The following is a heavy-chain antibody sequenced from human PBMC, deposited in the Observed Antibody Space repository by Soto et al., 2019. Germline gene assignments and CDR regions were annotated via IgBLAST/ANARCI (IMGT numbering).Heavy chain of an antibody. J-gene: IGHJ6*02. Sequence: GGSLRLSCAASGFTFSTYAMNWVRQAPGKRMQWVSYISSSATTIYYADSVKGRFTISSDNAKNSLYLQMNSLKDEDTALYYCHCPGHMDVWGQGTTVTVSS. CDR3: HCPGHMDV. V-gene: IGHV3-48*02. CDR2: ISSSATTI. CDR1: GFTFSTYA.